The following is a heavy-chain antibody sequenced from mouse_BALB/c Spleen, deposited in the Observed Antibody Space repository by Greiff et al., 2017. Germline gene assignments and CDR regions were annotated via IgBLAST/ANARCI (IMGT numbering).Heavy chain of an antibody. Sequence: VQLQQSGAELVKPGVSVKLSCTASGFNIKDTYMYWVKQRPEQGLEWIGRIDPANGNTKYDPKFQGKATITADTSSNTAYLQLSSLTSEDTAVYYCARAGAYYANYYAMDYWGQGTSVTVSS. D-gene: IGHD2-10*01. V-gene: IGHV14-3*02. CDR3: ARAGAYYANYYAMDY. CDR1: GFNIKDTY. J-gene: IGHJ4*01. CDR2: IDPANGNT.